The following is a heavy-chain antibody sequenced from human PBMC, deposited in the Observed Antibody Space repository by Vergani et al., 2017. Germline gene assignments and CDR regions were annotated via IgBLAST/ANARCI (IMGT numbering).Heavy chain of an antibody. D-gene: IGHD2-2*01. CDR3: ARDLFQSTINPIYYYYGMDV. V-gene: IGHV3-30*01. CDR1: GFTFSSYA. CDR2: ISYDGSNK. Sequence: QVQLVESGGGVVQPGRSLRLSCAASGFTFSSYAMHWVRQAPGKGLEWVAVISYDGSNKYYADSVKGRFTISRDNSKNTLYLQMNSLRAEDTAVYYCARDLFQSTINPIYYYYGMDVWGQGTTVTVSS. J-gene: IGHJ6*02.